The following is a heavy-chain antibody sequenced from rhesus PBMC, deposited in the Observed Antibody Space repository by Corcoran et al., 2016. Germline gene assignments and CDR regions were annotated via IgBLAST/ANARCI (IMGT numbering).Heavy chain of an antibody. D-gene: IGHD3-28*01. CDR2: IYGSGSST. Sequence: QLQLQESGPGLVKPSETLSVTCAVSGGSISSSYWSWIRQAPGKGLEWSGYIYGSGSSTNYNPSLKSRVTLSVDTSKNQLSLKLSSVTAADTAVYYCASERYDSGYYGYFEFWGQGALVTVSS. J-gene: IGHJ1*01. CDR1: GGSISSSY. CDR3: ASERYDSGYYGYFEF. V-gene: IGHV4-169*02.